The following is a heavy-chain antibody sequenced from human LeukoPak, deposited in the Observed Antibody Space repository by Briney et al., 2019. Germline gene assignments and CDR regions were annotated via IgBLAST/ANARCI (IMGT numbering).Heavy chain of an antibody. J-gene: IGHJ5*02. CDR3: AIQTGNSNGWYYWFDP. CDR1: GGSFSGDY. CDR2: INHSGST. D-gene: IGHD6-19*01. Sequence: SETLSLTCAVYGGSFSGDYWSWIRQPPGKGLEWIGEINHSGSTNYNPSLKSRVTISVNMSKNQFSLKLTSVTAADTAVYYCAIQTGNSNGWYYWFDPWGQGTLVTVSS. V-gene: IGHV4-34*01.